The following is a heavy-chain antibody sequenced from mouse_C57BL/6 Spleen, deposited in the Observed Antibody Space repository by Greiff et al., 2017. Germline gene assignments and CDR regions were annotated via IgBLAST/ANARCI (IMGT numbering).Heavy chain of an antibody. D-gene: IGHD2-2*01. CDR3: ARRGLEDFDY. J-gene: IGHJ2*01. CDR1: GYSFTGYY. CDR2: INPSTGGT. Sequence: VQLKESGPELVKPGASVKISCKASGYSFTGYYMNWVKQSPEKSLEWIGEINPSTGGTTYNQKFKAKATLTVDKSSSTAYMQLKSLTSEDSAVYYCARRGLEDFDYWGQGTTLTVSS. V-gene: IGHV1-42*01.